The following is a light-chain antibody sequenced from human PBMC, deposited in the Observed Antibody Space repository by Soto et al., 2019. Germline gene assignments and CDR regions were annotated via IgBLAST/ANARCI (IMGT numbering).Light chain of an antibody. Sequence: QSVLTQPASVSGSPGQSITISCTGTSSDIGSYNLVSWYQQHPGKAPKVMIYEVNKRPSGISNRFSGSKSGNTASLTISGLQTEDEADYYCCSYAGSSFVIFGGGTKLTVL. V-gene: IGLV2-23*02. CDR2: EVN. CDR1: SSDIGSYNL. J-gene: IGLJ2*01. CDR3: CSYAGSSFVI.